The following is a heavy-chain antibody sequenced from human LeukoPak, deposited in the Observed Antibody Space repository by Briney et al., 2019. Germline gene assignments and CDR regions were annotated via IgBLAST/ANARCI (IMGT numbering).Heavy chain of an antibody. D-gene: IGHD3-22*01. J-gene: IGHJ4*02. CDR3: ARAHISGDYDSSGYPFDY. Sequence: SVKVSSTASGGTFITYAISWVRQAPGQGVEWMGRIIPILGIANYAQKFQGKVTITADKSTSTAYMELSSLRSEDTAVYYCARAHISGDYDSSGYPFDYWGQGTLVTVSS. CDR2: IIPILGIA. CDR1: GGTFITYA. V-gene: IGHV1-69*04.